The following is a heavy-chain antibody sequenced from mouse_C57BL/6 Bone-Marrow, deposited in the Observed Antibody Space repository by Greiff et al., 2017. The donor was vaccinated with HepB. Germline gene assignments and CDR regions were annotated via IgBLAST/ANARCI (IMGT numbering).Heavy chain of an antibody. V-gene: IGHV5-9-1*02. CDR2: ISSGGDYI. CDR3: TRERGIYYGNYRYAMDY. Sequence: EVKLVESGEGLVKPGGSLKLSCAASGFTFSSYAMSWVRQTPEKRLEWVAYISSGGDYIYYADTVKGRFTISRDNARNTLYLQMSSLKSEDTAMYYCTRERGIYYGNYRYAMDYWGQGTSVTVSS. CDR1: GFTFSSYA. J-gene: IGHJ4*01. D-gene: IGHD2-1*01.